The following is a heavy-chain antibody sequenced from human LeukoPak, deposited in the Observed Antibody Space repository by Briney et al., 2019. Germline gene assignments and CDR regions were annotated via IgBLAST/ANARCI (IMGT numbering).Heavy chain of an antibody. CDR3: ARGQEAARAELFDY. V-gene: IGHV3-30-3*01. CDR1: GFTFSSYA. CDR2: ISYDGSNK. Sequence: TGGSLRLSCAASGFTFSSYAMRWVRQAPGKGLEWVAVISYDGSNKYYADSVKGRFTISRDNSKNTLYLQMNSLRAEDTAVYYCARGQEAARAELFDYWGQGTLVTVSS. D-gene: IGHD6-6*01. J-gene: IGHJ4*02.